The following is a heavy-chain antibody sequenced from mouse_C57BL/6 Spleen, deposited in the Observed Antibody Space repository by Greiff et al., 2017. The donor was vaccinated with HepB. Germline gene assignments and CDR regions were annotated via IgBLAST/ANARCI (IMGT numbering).Heavy chain of an antibody. CDR1: GFTFTDYY. CDR3: ARYGGYDYDDAMDY. Sequence: EVNLVESGGGLVQPGGSLSLSCAASGFTFTDYYMSWVRQPPGKALEWLGFIRNKANGYTTEYSASVKGRFTISRDNSQSILYLQMNALRAEDSATYYCARYGGYDYDDAMDYWGQGTSVTVSS. J-gene: IGHJ4*01. V-gene: IGHV7-3*01. D-gene: IGHD2-4*01. CDR2: IRNKANGYTT.